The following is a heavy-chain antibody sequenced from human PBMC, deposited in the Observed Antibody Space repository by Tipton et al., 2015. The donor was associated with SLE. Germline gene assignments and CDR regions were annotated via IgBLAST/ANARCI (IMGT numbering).Heavy chain of an antibody. CDR3: ARSRGIAAAEDY. D-gene: IGHD6-13*01. J-gene: IGHJ4*02. Sequence: LRLSCAVYGGSFSGYYWSWIRQPPGKGLEWIGEINHSGSTKYSPSLKSRVTISVDTSKNQFSLKLRSVTAADTAVYYCARSRGIAAAEDYWGQGTLVTVSS. CDR1: GGSFSGYY. V-gene: IGHV4-34*01. CDR2: INHSGST.